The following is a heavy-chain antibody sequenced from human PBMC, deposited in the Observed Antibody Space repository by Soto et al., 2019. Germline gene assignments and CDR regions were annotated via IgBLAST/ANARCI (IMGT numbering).Heavy chain of an antibody. J-gene: IGHJ3*02. D-gene: IGHD2-2*01. CDR1: GFTFSSYA. CDR2: ISGSGGST. CDR3: AKDQVPRYCSSTSCSADAFDI. V-gene: IGHV3-23*01. Sequence: EVQLLESGGGLVQPGGSLRLSCAASGFTFSSYAMSWVRQAPGKGLAWVSAISGSGGSTYYADSVKGRFTISGDNSKNTLYLQMNSLRAEDTAVYYCAKDQVPRYCSSTSCSADAFDIWGQGTMVTVSS.